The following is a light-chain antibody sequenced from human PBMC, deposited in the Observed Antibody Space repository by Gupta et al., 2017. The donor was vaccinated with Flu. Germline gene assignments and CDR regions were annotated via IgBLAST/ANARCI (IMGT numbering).Light chain of an antibody. Sequence: DLQITQSPSTLSASLGDRVTITCRASQSISSWLAWYQQKPGKAPKLLIYKASSLESGVPSRFSGSGSGTEFTLTISSLQPDDFATYYCQQYNSYPYTFGQGTKLEIK. J-gene: IGKJ2*01. CDR1: QSISSW. V-gene: IGKV1-5*03. CDR3: QQYNSYPYT. CDR2: KAS.